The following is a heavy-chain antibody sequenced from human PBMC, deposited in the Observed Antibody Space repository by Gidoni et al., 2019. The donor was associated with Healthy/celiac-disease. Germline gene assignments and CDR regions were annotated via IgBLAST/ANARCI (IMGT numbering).Heavy chain of an antibody. D-gene: IGHD3-3*01. V-gene: IGHV1-58*01. Sequence: QMQLVQSGPEVKQPGTSVTVSCKASGFTFTSSAVQWVRQARGQRLEWIGWIVVGSGNTNYAQKFQERVTITRDMSTSTAYMELSSLRSEDTAVYYCAARLVGWSGYYHYWGQGTLVTVSS. CDR3: AARLVGWSGYYHY. J-gene: IGHJ4*02. CDR1: GFTFTSSA. CDR2: IVVGSGNT.